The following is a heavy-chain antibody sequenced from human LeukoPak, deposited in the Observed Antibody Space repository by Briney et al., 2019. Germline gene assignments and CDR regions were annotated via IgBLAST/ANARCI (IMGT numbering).Heavy chain of an antibody. V-gene: IGHV1-69*05. D-gene: IGHD3-10*01. CDR2: IIPIFGTA. J-gene: IGHJ6*03. CDR3: ASRITMVRGVPSDYYYYMDV. Sequence: SVKVSCKASGGTFSSYAISWVRQAPGQGLEWMGGIIPIFGTANYAQKFQGRVTITTDESTSTAHMELSSLRSEDTAVYYCASRITMVRGVPSDYYYYMDVWGKGTTVTVSS. CDR1: GGTFSSYA.